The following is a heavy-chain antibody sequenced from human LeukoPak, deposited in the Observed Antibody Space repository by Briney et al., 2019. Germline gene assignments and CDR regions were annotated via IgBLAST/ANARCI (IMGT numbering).Heavy chain of an antibody. CDR3: ARDRYSSGWSPSGAFDI. CDR2: ISSSGSTI. J-gene: IGHJ3*02. CDR1: GFTFSDYY. D-gene: IGHD6-19*01. V-gene: IGHV3-11*01. Sequence: GGSLRLSCAASGFTFSDYYMSWIRQAPGKGLEWVSYISSSGSTIYYADSVKGRFTISRDNSKNTLYLQMNSLRAEDTAVYYCARDRYSSGWSPSGAFDIWGQGTMVTVSS.